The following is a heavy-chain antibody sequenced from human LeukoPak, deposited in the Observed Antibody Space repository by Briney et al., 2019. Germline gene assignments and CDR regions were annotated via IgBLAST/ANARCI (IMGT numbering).Heavy chain of an antibody. CDR2: IYYTGST. Sequence: SETLSLTCTVSGGSISTYYWSWIRQPPGKGLEWIGYIYYTGSTSYNPSLKGRVTMSLDASKNQFSLELNSVTPADTAVYYCARGGNYWPQWWFDPWGRGTLVSVSS. D-gene: IGHD1-26*01. CDR3: ARGGNYWPQWWFDP. CDR1: GGSISTYY. V-gene: IGHV4-59*01. J-gene: IGHJ5*02.